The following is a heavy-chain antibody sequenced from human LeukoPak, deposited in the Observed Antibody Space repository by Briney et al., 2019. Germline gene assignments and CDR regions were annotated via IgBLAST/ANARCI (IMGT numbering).Heavy chain of an antibody. CDR1: GFTFSTYG. D-gene: IGHD3-9*01. CDR2: ISGSGGST. J-gene: IGHJ6*03. V-gene: IGHV3-23*01. CDR3: ATLTGDYYYSYYMDV. Sequence: GGSLRLSCAASGFTFSTYGMSWVRQAPGKGLEWVSTISGSGGSTYYADSVKGRFTISRDNSKDTLYLQMNSLRADDTATYYCATLTGDYYYSYYMDVWGKGTTVTVSS.